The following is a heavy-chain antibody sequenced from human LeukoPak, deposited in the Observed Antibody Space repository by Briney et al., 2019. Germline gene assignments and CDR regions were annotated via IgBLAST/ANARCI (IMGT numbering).Heavy chain of an antibody. CDR3: TKVTSTGSCYQSDY. J-gene: IGHJ4*02. CDR2: ISSSSSYI. D-gene: IGHD2-15*01. CDR1: GFTFSSYS. Sequence: PGGSLRLSCAASGFTFSSYSMNWVRQAPGKGLEWVSSISSSSSYIYYADSVKGRFTISRDNSKNTLFLQMNSLRAEDTAIYYCTKVTSTGSCYQSDYWGRGTLVTVSS. V-gene: IGHV3-21*04.